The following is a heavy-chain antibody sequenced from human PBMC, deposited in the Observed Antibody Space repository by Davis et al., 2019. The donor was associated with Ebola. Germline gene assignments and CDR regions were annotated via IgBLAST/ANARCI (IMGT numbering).Heavy chain of an antibody. CDR2: IIPILGIA. CDR1: GGTFSSYA. D-gene: IGHD2-8*01. J-gene: IGHJ6*02. V-gene: IGHV1-69*04. Sequence: SVKVSCKASGGTFSSYAISWVRQAPGQGLEWMGRIIPILGIANYAQKFQGRVTITADKSTSTAYMELSSLRSEDTAVYYCARSLGYCTNGVCRNLVYGMDVWGQGTTVTVSS. CDR3: ARSLGYCTNGVCRNLVYGMDV.